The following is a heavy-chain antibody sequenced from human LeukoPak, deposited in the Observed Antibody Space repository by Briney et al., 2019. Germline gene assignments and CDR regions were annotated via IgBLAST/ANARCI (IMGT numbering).Heavy chain of an antibody. CDR3: ARDPHYYGSGSYGPTDY. Sequence: GGSLRLSCAASGFTFSSYRMNWVRQAPGKGLEWVSSISSSSSYIYYADSVKGRFTISRDNAKNSLYLQMNSLRAEDTAVYYCARDPHYYGSGSYGPTDYWGQGTLVTVSS. CDR1: GFTFSSYR. CDR2: ISSSSSYI. J-gene: IGHJ4*02. D-gene: IGHD3-10*01. V-gene: IGHV3-21*01.